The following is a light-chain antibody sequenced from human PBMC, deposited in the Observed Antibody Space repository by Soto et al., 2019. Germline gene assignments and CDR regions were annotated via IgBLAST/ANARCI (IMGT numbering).Light chain of an antibody. CDR3: GTWDSSLSVLWV. V-gene: IGLV1-51*02. Sequence: QSVLTQPPSVSAAPGQKVTISCSGSSSNIGNNYASWYQQLPGTAPKLLIYENNKRPSGIPDRFSGSKSGTSATLGITGLQTGDEADYYCGTWDSSLSVLWVFGGGTKLTVL. J-gene: IGLJ3*02. CDR2: ENN. CDR1: SSNIGNNY.